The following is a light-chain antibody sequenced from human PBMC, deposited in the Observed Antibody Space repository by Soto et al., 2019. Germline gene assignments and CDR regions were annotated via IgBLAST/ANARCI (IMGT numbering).Light chain of an antibody. Sequence: QSALTQPPSASGSPGHSVTISCTGTSSDVCGYNYVSWYQHHPGKAPKLMIYEVNKRPSGVPDRFSGSKSGNTASLTVSGLQAEDEADYYCFSYAVGNNWGVFGGGTKLTVL. J-gene: IGLJ2*01. CDR1: SSDVCGYNY. CDR3: FSYAVGNNWGV. CDR2: EVN. V-gene: IGLV2-8*01.